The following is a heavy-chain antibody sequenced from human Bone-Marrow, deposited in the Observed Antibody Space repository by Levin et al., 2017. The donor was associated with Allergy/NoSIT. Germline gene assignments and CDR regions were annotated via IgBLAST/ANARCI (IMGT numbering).Heavy chain of an antibody. CDR2: ISWNSGSI. V-gene: IGHV3-9*01. D-gene: IGHD3-22*01. CDR1: GFTFDDYA. J-gene: IGHJ4*02. Sequence: GGSLRLSCAASGFTFDDYAMHWVRQAPGKGLEWVSGISWNSGSIGYADSVKGRFTISRDNAKNSLYLQMNSLRAEDTALYYCAKMGGSGSPDFWGQGTLVTVSS. CDR3: AKMGGSGSPDF.